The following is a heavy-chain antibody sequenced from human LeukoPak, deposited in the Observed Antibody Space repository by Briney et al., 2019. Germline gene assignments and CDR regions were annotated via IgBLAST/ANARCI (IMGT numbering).Heavy chain of an antibody. CDR1: GYTFTGYY. Sequence: ASVKVSCKASGYTFTGYYMHWVRQAPGQGLEWMGWINPNSGGTNYAQKFQGRVTMTRDTSISTAYMELSSLRSDGTAVYYCARQAYSGTYSAEFDYWGQGTLVTVSS. J-gene: IGHJ4*02. D-gene: IGHD1-26*01. CDR3: ARQAYSGTYSAEFDY. V-gene: IGHV1-2*02. CDR2: INPNSGGT.